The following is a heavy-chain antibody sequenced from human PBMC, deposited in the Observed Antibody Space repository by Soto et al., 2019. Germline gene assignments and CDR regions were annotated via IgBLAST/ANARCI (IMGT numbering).Heavy chain of an antibody. Sequence: EVQLLESGGGLVQPGGSLRLSCAVSGFTINSHAMGWVRQAPGKGLEWVSAIGSRGRDTYYADSVKGRFTISRDNSKNTVSLQMNSLRAEDTAVYYCALLGGTYYAFDFWGQGTLVTVS. CDR2: IGSRGRDT. D-gene: IGHD1-26*01. V-gene: IGHV3-23*01. J-gene: IGHJ3*01. CDR1: GFTINSHA. CDR3: ALLGGTYYAFDF.